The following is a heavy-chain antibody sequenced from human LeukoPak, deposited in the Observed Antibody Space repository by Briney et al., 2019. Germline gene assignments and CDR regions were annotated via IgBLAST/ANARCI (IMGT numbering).Heavy chain of an antibody. CDR2: IYTSGST. V-gene: IGHV4-61*02. CDR3: ATTVDYDFYFDT. CDR1: GGSISSGSYY. Sequence: SETLSLTCTVSGGSISSGSYYWSWIRQPAGKGLEWIGRIYTSGSTNYNPSLKSRVTISVDTSKNQFSLKLSSVTAADTAVYYCATTVDYDFYFDTGAREPWSPSPQ. D-gene: IGHD3-3*01. J-gene: IGHJ4*02.